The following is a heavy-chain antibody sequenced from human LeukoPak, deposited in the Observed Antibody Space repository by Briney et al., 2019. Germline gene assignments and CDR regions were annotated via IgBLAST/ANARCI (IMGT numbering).Heavy chain of an antibody. CDR3: AKNGLGAVVKTD. CDR1: GYTFTSFY. CDR2: INTNTGNP. D-gene: IGHD3-22*01. V-gene: IGHV7-4-1*02. Sequence: RASVKVSCKASGYTFTSFYMQWVRQAPGQGLEWMGWINTNTGNPTYAQGFTGRIVFSLDTSVSTAYLQISSLKAEDSAVYYCAKNGLGAVVKTDWGQGTLVTVSS. J-gene: IGHJ4*02.